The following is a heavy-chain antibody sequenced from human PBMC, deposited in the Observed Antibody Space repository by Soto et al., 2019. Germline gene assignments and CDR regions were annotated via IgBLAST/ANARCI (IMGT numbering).Heavy chain of an antibody. D-gene: IGHD3-22*01. CDR3: ARDQERAWYYYDSSGGPYAFDI. CDR2: IYYSGST. V-gene: IGHV4-59*01. CDR1: GGSISSYY. J-gene: IGHJ3*02. Sequence: PSETLSLTCTVSGGSISSYYWSWIRQPPGKGLEWIGYIYYSGSTNYNPSLKSRVTISVDTSKNQFSLKLSSVTAADTAVYYCARDQERAWYYYDSSGGPYAFDIWGQGTMVTVSS.